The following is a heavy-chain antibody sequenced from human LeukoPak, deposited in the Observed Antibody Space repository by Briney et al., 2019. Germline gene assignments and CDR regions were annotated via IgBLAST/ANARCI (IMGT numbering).Heavy chain of an antibody. D-gene: IGHD3-16*01. Sequence: ASVKVSCKASGGTFSSYAISWVRQAPGRGLEWMGWMNPNSGNTGYAQKFQGRVTMTRNTSISTAYMELSSLRSEDTAVYYCATPLRTYYDYVWGSPPDAFDIWGQGTMVTVSS. CDR1: GGTFSSYA. J-gene: IGHJ3*02. V-gene: IGHV1-8*02. CDR2: MNPNSGNT. CDR3: ATPLRTYYDYVWGSPPDAFDI.